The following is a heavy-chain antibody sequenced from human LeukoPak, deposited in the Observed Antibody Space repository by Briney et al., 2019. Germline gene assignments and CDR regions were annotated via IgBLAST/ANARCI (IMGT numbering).Heavy chain of an antibody. CDR1: GYTLISHG. D-gene: IGHD4-11*01. J-gene: IGHJ1*01. CDR2: INTYNDNT. CDR3: ARDKAVTTELTQYFQH. Sequence: GASVKVSCKASGYTLISHGISWVRQAPGKGLEWMGWINTYNDNTNYAQEFQGRVTMTTDTSTDTAYMELRSLRSDDTAVYYCARDKAVTTELTQYFQHWGQGTLVTVSS. V-gene: IGHV1-18*01.